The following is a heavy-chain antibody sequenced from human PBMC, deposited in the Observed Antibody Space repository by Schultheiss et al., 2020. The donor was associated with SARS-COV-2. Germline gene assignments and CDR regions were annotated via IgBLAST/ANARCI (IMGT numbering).Heavy chain of an antibody. J-gene: IGHJ4*02. CDR1: GYSFTSYW. Sequence: GESLKISCKGSGYSFTSYWIGWVRQMPGKGLEWMGIIYLDDSDTRYSPSYQGQVTMSADRSSRTAYLQWSSLKASDTAMYYCARHGSGTYSFSSDSWGQGTLVTVSS. D-gene: IGHD3-10*01. V-gene: IGHV5-51*01. CDR2: IYLDDSDT. CDR3: ARHGSGTYSFSSDS.